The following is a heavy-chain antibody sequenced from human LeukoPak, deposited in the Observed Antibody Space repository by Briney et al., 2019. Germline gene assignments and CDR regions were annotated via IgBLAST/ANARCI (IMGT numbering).Heavy chain of an antibody. Sequence: PGGSLRLSCAASGFTFSIYAMSWVRQAPGKGLEWVSSISGTSGNTYYADSVKGRFAISRDNSKDTLYLQMNSLRAEDTAIYYCAKFTAGSCLHPQPDYWGQGTLVTVSS. V-gene: IGHV3-23*01. CDR3: AKFTAGSCLHPQPDY. CDR2: ISGTSGNT. J-gene: IGHJ4*02. CDR1: GFTFSIYA. D-gene: IGHD2-15*01.